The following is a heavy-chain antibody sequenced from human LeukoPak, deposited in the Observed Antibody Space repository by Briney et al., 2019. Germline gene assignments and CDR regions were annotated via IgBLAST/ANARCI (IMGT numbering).Heavy chain of an antibody. V-gene: IGHV3-23*01. D-gene: IGHD2-15*01. Sequence: GGSLRLSCAASGFTFSSYAMSWVRQAPGKGLEWVSAISGSGGSTYYADSVKGRYTISRDNSKNTLYLQMNSLRAEDRAVYFCAKGPAGCSGGSCYDAFDIWGQGTMVTVSS. CDR1: GFTFSSYA. CDR3: AKGPAGCSGGSCYDAFDI. J-gene: IGHJ3*02. CDR2: ISGSGGST.